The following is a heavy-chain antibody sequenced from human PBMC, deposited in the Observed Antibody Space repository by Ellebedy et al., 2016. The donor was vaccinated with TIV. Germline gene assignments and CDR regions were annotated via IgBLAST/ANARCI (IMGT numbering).Heavy chain of an antibody. J-gene: IGHJ4*02. D-gene: IGHD3-22*01. Sequence: GGSLRLSXAASGFTFSDYYMSWVRQAPGKGLEWVANIKQDGSEKYYADSVKGRFTISRDNSKNTLYLQMNSLRAEDTAVYYCARDRRSSGLDYWGQGTLVTVSS. CDR3: ARDRRSSGLDY. CDR2: IKQDGSEK. CDR1: GFTFSDYY. V-gene: IGHV3-7*01.